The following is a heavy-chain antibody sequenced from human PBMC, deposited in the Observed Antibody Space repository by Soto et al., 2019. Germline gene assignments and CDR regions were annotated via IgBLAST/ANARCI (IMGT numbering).Heavy chain of an antibody. Sequence: PGGSLRLSCAASGFTFSSYWMSWVRQAPGKGLEWVANIKQDGSEKHYVDSVKGRFTISRDNAKNSLYLQMNSLRAEDTAVYYCARESQHLYYGDYVSYWGQGTLVTVSS. V-gene: IGHV3-7*01. J-gene: IGHJ4*02. D-gene: IGHD4-17*01. CDR2: IKQDGSEK. CDR1: GFTFSSYW. CDR3: ARESQHLYYGDYVSY.